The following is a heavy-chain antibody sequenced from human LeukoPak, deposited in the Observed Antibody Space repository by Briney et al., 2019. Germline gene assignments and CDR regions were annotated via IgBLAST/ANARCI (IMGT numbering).Heavy chain of an antibody. Sequence: GGSLRLSCAASGFTFNTYAMSWVRQAPGKGLEWVAAVSGSGAGTYYADSVKGRFTISRDNSKNKVYLQMHSLRTEDTAVYYCAKDLHYYDSIGFFDSWGQGTLVTVSS. CDR2: VSGSGAGT. CDR1: GFTFNTYA. D-gene: IGHD3-22*01. J-gene: IGHJ4*02. CDR3: AKDLHYYDSIGFFDS. V-gene: IGHV3-23*01.